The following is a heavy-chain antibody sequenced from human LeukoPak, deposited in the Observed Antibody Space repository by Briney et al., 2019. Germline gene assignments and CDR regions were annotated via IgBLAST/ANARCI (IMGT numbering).Heavy chain of an antibody. CDR1: GFTFSSYS. CDR2: ISSSSSYI. Sequence: GGSLRLSRAASGFTFSSYSMNWVRQAPGKGLEWVSSISSSSSYIYYADSVKGRFTISRDNAKNSLYLQMNSLRAEDTAVYYCARGGYYDILTGRFDYWGQGTLVTVSS. J-gene: IGHJ4*02. V-gene: IGHV3-21*01. D-gene: IGHD3-9*01. CDR3: ARGGYYDILTGRFDY.